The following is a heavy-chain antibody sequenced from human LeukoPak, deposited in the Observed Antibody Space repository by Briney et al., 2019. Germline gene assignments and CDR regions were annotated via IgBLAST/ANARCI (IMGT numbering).Heavy chain of an antibody. Sequence: SETLSLTCTVSGGSISSSSYYWGWLRQPPGKGLEWIGSIYYSGSTYYNPSLKSRVTISVDTSKNQFSLKLSSVTAADTAVYYCARIAYDILTGRLDWFDHWGQGTLVTVSS. CDR1: GGSISSSSYY. V-gene: IGHV4-39*07. D-gene: IGHD3-9*01. CDR2: IYYSGST. CDR3: ARIAYDILTGRLDWFDH. J-gene: IGHJ5*02.